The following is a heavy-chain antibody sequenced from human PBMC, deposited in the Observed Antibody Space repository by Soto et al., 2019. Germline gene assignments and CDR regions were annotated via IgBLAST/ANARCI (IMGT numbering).Heavy chain of an antibody. J-gene: IGHJ4*02. V-gene: IGHV4-59*01. D-gene: IGHD4-17*01. CDR3: ARDDYGTFDY. CDR2: IYYSGST. Sequence: SETLSLTCTVSGGSISSYYWSWIRQPPGKGLEWIGYIYYSGSTNYNPSLKSRVTISVDTSKTQFSLKLSSVTAADTAVYYCARDDYGTFDYWGQGTLVTVSS. CDR1: GGSISSYY.